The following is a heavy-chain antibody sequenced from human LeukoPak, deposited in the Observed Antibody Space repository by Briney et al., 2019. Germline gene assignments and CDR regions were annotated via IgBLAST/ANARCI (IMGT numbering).Heavy chain of an antibody. CDR3: ARAAVIDY. Sequence: GGSLRLSCAASGFTFSSYAMHWVRQAPGKGLEWVAVISYDGSNKYYADSVKGRFTISRDNAKNSLYLQMNSLRAEDTAVYYCARAAVIDYWGQGTLVTVSS. V-gene: IGHV3-30-3*01. J-gene: IGHJ4*02. D-gene: IGHD2-15*01. CDR1: GFTFSSYA. CDR2: ISYDGSNK.